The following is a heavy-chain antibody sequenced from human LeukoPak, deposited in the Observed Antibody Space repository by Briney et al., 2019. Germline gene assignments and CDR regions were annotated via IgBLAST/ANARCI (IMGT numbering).Heavy chain of an antibody. D-gene: IGHD3-3*01. J-gene: IGHJ4*02. Sequence: GESLKISCKGSGYSFTSYWIGWVRQMPGKGLEWMGIIYPGDSDTRYSPSFQGQVTISADKSISTAHLQWSSLKASDTAMYYCARRRYDFWSGYYSFDYWGQGTLVTVSS. CDR1: GYSFTSYW. CDR3: ARRRYDFWSGYYSFDY. V-gene: IGHV5-51*01. CDR2: IYPGDSDT.